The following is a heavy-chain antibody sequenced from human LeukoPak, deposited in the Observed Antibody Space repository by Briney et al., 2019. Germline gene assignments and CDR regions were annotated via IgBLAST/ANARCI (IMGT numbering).Heavy chain of an antibody. Sequence: ASVKVSCKASGYTFTNYPISWVRQAPGQGLEWMGWISTYNDNTNYAQKLQGRVTMTTDTSTSTVYMELRSLRSDDTAVYYCARESILTGSYYYYYYGMDVWGQGTTVTVSS. J-gene: IGHJ6*02. V-gene: IGHV1-18*01. CDR1: GYTFTNYP. D-gene: IGHD3-9*01. CDR3: ARESILTGSYYYYYYGMDV. CDR2: ISTYNDNT.